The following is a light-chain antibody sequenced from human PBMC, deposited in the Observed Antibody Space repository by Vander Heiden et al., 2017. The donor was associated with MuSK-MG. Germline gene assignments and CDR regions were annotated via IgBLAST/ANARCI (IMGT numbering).Light chain of an antibody. CDR2: AAS. CDR3: QQSYSNPTWT. V-gene: IGKV1-39*01. Sequence: DIQMTQSPSSLSASVGDRVTITCRASQTISIYLNWYQQKPGKAPKLLIYAASSLQSGVPSRFSGSGYGTDFTLTISSRQPEDFATYYCQQSYSNPTWTFGQGTKVEIK. CDR1: QTISIY. J-gene: IGKJ1*01.